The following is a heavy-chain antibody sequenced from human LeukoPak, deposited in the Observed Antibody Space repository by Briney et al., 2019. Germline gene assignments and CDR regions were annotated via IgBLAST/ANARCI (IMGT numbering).Heavy chain of an antibody. J-gene: IGHJ4*02. Sequence: SETLSLTCAVYGGSFSGYYWSWIRQPPGKGLEWIAYISDIGSINYNPSLKSRVTTSLDTSKNRFSLKLSSVTAADTAVYYCAGHHPRNTVDFWGQGTLVTVSS. CDR2: ISDIGSI. CDR1: GGSFSGYY. CDR3: AGHHPRNTVDF. V-gene: IGHV4-59*08. D-gene: IGHD2-8*02.